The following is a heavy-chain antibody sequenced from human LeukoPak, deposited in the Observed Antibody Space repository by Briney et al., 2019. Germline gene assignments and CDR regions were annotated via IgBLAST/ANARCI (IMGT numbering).Heavy chain of an antibody. CDR3: AKAPLSRVQKWLRAYYFDY. CDR2: ISGSGGST. V-gene: IGHV3-23*01. Sequence: PAGSLTLSCALSGFTLSSNSMSCVRPPPEKGLEWVSAISGSGGSTYYEESVKGRFTISRDNSKNTLYLQMNSLRAEDTAVYYCAKAPLSRVQKWLRAYYFDYWGQGTLVTVSS. D-gene: IGHD5-12*01. J-gene: IGHJ4*02. CDR1: GFTLSSNS.